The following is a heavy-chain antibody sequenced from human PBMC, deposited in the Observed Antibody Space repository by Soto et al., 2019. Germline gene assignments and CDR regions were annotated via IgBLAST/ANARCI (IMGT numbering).Heavy chain of an antibody. V-gene: IGHV4-59*01. CDR1: GGSISSYY. CDR2: IYYSGST. J-gene: IGHJ5*02. CDR3: ARTSTTYYYDSSGPSWFDP. Sequence: ETLSLTCTVSGGSISSYYWSWIRQPPGKGLEWIGYIYYSGSTNYNPSLKSRVTISVDTSKNQFSLKLSSVTAADTAVYYCARTSTTYYYDSSGPSWFDPWGQGTLVTVSS. D-gene: IGHD3-22*01.